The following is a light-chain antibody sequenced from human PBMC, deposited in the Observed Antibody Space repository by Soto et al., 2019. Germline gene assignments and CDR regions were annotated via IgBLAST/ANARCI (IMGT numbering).Light chain of an antibody. CDR3: GSYTSSSTYV. CDR1: IHYDF. CDR2: EVS. Sequence: QSVLTQPASVSGSPGQSITISCTGYIHYDFVSWYQQHPGTAPKLVIYEVSNRPSGTSDRFSGSKSGHTASLTISGLQTEDEAVYYCGSYTSSSTYVFGTGTKLTVL. J-gene: IGLJ1*01. V-gene: IGLV2-14*01.